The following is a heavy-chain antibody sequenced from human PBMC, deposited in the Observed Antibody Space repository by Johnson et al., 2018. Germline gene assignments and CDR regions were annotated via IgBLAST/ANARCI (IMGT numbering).Heavy chain of an antibody. J-gene: IGHJ6*02. V-gene: IGHV3-9*01. Sequence: EVQLVQSGGGLVQPGRSLRLSCAASGFTFDDYAMHWVRQAPGKGLEWVSGISWNSGSIGYADSVKGRFTISRDNAKNSLYLQMNSLRAADTALYYCAKDDPGPGRHYYYGMDVWGQGTTVTVSS. CDR1: GFTFDDYA. CDR2: ISWNSGSI. D-gene: IGHD1-1*01. CDR3: AKDDPGPGRHYYYGMDV.